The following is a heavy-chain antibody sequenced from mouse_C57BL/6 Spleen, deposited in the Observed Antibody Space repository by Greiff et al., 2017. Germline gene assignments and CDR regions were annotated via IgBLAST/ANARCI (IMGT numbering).Heavy chain of an antibody. V-gene: IGHV1-69*01. J-gene: IGHJ3*01. Sequence: QVQLQQSGAELVMPGASVKLSCKASGYTFTSYWMHWVKQRPGQGLEWIGEIDPSDSYTNYNQQFKGKSTLTVDKSSSTAYMQLSSLTSEDSAVYYCARGMYYGNSWFAYWGQGTLVTVSA. D-gene: IGHD2-1*01. CDR1: GYTFTSYW. CDR3: ARGMYYGNSWFAY. CDR2: IDPSDSYT.